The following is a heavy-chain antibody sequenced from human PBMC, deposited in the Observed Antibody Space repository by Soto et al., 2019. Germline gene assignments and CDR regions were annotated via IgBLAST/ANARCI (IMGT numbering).Heavy chain of an antibody. Sequence: GGSLRLSCAGSGFTFKIFSMHWVRQAPGKGLEWVAVLSYDVRNKFYADSVKGRFTISRDNSKNTLYLHMDSLRAEDTAIYYCARERVTGYYNVIGYWGQGTPVTVSS. D-gene: IGHD3-9*01. J-gene: IGHJ4*02. CDR1: GFTFKIFS. V-gene: IGHV3-30*04. CDR3: ARERVTGYYNVIGY. CDR2: LSYDVRNK.